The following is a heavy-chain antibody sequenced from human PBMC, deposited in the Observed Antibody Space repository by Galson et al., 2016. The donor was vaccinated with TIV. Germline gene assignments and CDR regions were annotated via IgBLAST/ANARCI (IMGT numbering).Heavy chain of an antibody. V-gene: IGHV1-69*13. Sequence: SVKVSCKASGGTFISYPISWVRQAPGQGLEWMGGIIPIFGTPNYAQKFQDRLTITADESTKTAYMELSSLKSEDTAVYYCAIWATSHLYGNYFDSWGQGTLVTVSS. CDR1: GGTFISYP. CDR3: AIWATSHLYGNYFDS. J-gene: IGHJ4*02. D-gene: IGHD3-16*01. CDR2: IIPIFGTP.